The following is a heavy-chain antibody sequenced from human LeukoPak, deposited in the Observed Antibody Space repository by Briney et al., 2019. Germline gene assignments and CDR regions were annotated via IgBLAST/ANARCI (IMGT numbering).Heavy chain of an antibody. D-gene: IGHD6-13*01. J-gene: IGHJ4*02. CDR2: IIPILGIA. Sequence: SVKVSCKASGGTFRSYTISWVQQAPGQGLEWMGRIIPILGIANYAQKFQGRVTITADKSTSTAYMELSSLRSEDTAVYYCARAPTAAGQYFDYWGQGTLVTVSS. CDR3: ARAPTAAGQYFDY. V-gene: IGHV1-69*02. CDR1: GGTFRSYT.